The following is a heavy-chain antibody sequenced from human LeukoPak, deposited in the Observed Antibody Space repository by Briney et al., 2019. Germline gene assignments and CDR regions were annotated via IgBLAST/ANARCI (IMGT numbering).Heavy chain of an antibody. Sequence: GESLQISCQGSGYSFTSYWIGWVRQMPGKGLEWMGIIYPGDSDTRYSPSFQGQVTVSADKSVSTAYLQWSSLKASDTAMYYCAAWGATYYYDSSGYYYWGQGTLVTVSS. CDR3: AAWGATYYYDSSGYYY. CDR2: IYPGDSDT. D-gene: IGHD3-22*01. V-gene: IGHV5-51*01. J-gene: IGHJ4*02. CDR1: GYSFTSYW.